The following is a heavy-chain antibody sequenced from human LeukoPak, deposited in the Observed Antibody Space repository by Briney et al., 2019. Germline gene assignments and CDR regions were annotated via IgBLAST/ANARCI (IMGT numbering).Heavy chain of an antibody. CDR2: ISSSGSSI. CDR1: GFTFSSYE. J-gene: IGHJ4*02. V-gene: IGHV3-48*03. D-gene: IGHD6-19*01. Sequence: PGGSLRLSCVVSGFTFSSYEMNWVRQAPGKGLEWLSHISSSGSSIQYADSVKGRFTISRDNAKNSLYLQMNSLTGEDTAVYYCVRNGNIIAVGFDYWGRGTLVTVSS. CDR3: VRNGNIIAVGFDY.